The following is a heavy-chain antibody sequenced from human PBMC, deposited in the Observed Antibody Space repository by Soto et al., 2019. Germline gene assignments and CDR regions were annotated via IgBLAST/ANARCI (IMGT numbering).Heavy chain of an antibody. CDR3: ARGWAGSRVDFLNYYMDV. D-gene: IGHD2-2*01. CDR2: VNPNSGNT. Sequence: QAQLVQSGAEVKKPGASVKVSCEASGYTFTSYDIHWVRQATGQGLEWTGWVNPNSGNTGYAQKFHDRVSMARNTSTRTFYMELRSLRSDDTAAYYCARGWAGSRVDFLNYYMDVWGQGTTVTVSS. V-gene: IGHV1-8*01. CDR1: GYTFTSYD. J-gene: IGHJ6*03.